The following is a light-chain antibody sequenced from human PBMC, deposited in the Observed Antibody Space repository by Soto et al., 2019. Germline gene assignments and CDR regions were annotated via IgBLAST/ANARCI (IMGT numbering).Light chain of an antibody. CDR1: SSDVGGYNY. J-gene: IGLJ2*01. CDR3: SSFAGYNNYVI. CDR2: GVS. Sequence: QSVLTQPPSASGSPGQSVTISCAGTSSDVGGYNYVSWYQQHPGKAPKLMIYGVSKRPSGVPDRFSGTKSGNTASLTVSGLQAEDEADYYCSSFAGYNNYVIFGGGTKLTVL. V-gene: IGLV2-8*01.